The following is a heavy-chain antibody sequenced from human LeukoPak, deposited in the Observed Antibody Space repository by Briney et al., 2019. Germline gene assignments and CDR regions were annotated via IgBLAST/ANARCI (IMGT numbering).Heavy chain of an antibody. CDR1: GFTFSSYA. J-gene: IGHJ4*02. CDR3: AREGGGDITMVFYFDY. Sequence: GGSLRLSCAASGFTFSSYAMHWVRQAPGKGLEWVAVISYDGSNKYYADSVKGRFTISRDNSKNTLYLQMNSLRAEDTAVYYCAREGGGDITMVFYFDYWGQGTLVTVSS. CDR2: ISYDGSNK. D-gene: IGHD3-10*01. V-gene: IGHV3-30-3*01.